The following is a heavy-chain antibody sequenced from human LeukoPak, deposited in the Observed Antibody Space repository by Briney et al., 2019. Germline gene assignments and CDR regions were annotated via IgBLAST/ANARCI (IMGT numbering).Heavy chain of an antibody. CDR2: INPNSGGT. Sequence: LGASVNVSCKTSGYTFSGYYMHWVRQAPGQGLEWMGWINPNSGGTYYPPKFQGRVTMTRNTSLSTAYMELNSLRSDDTAVYYCARAPAPMYSFDYWGQGTVVTVSS. J-gene: IGHJ4*02. CDR1: GYTFSGYY. CDR3: ARAPAPMYSFDY. V-gene: IGHV1-2*02. D-gene: IGHD2-2*01.